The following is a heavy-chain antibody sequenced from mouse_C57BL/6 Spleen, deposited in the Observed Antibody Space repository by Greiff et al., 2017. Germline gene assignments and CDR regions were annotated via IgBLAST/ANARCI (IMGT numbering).Heavy chain of an antibody. CDR3: ARPGGSSYAMDY. V-gene: IGHV5-17*01. D-gene: IGHD1-1*01. CDR1: GFTFSDYG. Sequence: EVKLMESGGGLVKPGGSLKLSCAASGFTFSDYGMHWVRQAPEKGLEWVAYISSGSSTIYYADTVKGRFTISRDNAKNTLFLQMTSLRSEDTAMYYCARPGGSSYAMDYWGQGTSVTVSS. J-gene: IGHJ4*01. CDR2: ISSGSSTI.